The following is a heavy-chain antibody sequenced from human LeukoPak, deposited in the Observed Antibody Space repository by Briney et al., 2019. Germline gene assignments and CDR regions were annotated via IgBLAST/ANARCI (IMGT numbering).Heavy chain of an antibody. CDR2: FYPEGTT. D-gene: IGHD6-13*01. V-gene: IGHV3-53*01. J-gene: IGHJ4*02. Sequence: GGSLRLSCAASGFTVSSNYMSWVRQAPGKGLEWVSVFYPEGTTSYADSVKGRFTISRDNAQNALFLQMNSLRVEDTAVYYCAAGTAADYWGLGTLVTVSS. CDR1: GFTVSSNY. CDR3: AAGTAADY.